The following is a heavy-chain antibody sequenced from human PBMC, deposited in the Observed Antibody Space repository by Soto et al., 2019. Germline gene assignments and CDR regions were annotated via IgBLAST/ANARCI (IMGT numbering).Heavy chain of an antibody. Sequence: ASVKVSCKASGYTFTSYYIHWVRQAPGQGLGWMGIFNPTGDTASYAQKLQGRVTMTRDTSTGTAYVELGSLRSEDTAVYYCARGGRIVDTGIGYYYYHAMDVWGQGTTVTVSS. J-gene: IGHJ6*02. CDR2: FNPTGDTA. CDR1: GYTFTSYY. CDR3: ARGGRIVDTGIGYYYYHAMDV. D-gene: IGHD5-18*01. V-gene: IGHV1-46*01.